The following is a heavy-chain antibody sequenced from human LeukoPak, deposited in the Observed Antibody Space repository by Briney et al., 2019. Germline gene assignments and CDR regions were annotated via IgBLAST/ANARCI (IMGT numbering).Heavy chain of an antibody. D-gene: IGHD6-13*01. CDR2: ISSSSSYI. V-gene: IGHV3-21*01. Sequence: PGGSLRLSCAASGFTFSSYSMNWVRQAPGKGLEGVSCISSSSSYIYYADSVKGRFTISRDNAKNSLYLQMNSLRAEDTAVYYCAREASSSWYYIDYWGQGTLVTVSS. CDR3: AREASSSWYYIDY. CDR1: GFTFSSYS. J-gene: IGHJ4*02.